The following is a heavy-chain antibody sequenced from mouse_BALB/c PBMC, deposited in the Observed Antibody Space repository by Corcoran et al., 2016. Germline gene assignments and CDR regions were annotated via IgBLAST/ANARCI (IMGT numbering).Heavy chain of an antibody. J-gene: IGHJ3*01. V-gene: IGHV9-3-1*01. CDR3: ARVTFYGNPWFAY. CDR2: INTYTGEP. CDR1: GYTFPNYG. Sequence: QIQFVQSGPEQKKPGETFKISCKASGYTFPNYGMNWVKQAPGKGLKWMGWINTYTGEPTYADDFKGRFAFSLETSARTAYLQINNLKNEDTATYFCARVTFYGNPWFAYWGQGTLVTVSA. D-gene: IGHD2-1*01.